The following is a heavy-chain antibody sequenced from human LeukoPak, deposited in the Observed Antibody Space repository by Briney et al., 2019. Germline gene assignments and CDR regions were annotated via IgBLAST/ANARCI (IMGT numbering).Heavy chain of an antibody. D-gene: IGHD6-19*01. CDR2: IYYSGST. CDR1: GGSISSSSYY. CDR3: ARGASGDSSGWPRFDY. J-gene: IGHJ4*02. Sequence: PSETLSLTCTVSGGSISSSSYYWGWIRQPPGKGLEWIGSIYYSGSTYYNPSLKSRVTISVDTSKNQFSLKLSSVTAADTAVYYCARGASGDSSGWPRFDYWGQGTLVTVSS. V-gene: IGHV4-39*07.